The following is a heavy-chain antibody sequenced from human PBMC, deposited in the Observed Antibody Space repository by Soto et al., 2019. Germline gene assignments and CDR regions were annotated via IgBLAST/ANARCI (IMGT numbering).Heavy chain of an antibody. V-gene: IGHV1-58*01. CDR2: IVVGSGNT. J-gene: IGHJ6*02. CDR1: GFTFTSSA. D-gene: IGHD2-15*01. CDR3: AADRDVVVVAATHPENYYYYYGMDV. Sequence: ASVKVSCKASGFTFTSSAVQWVRQARGQRLEWIGWIVVGSGNTNYAQKFQERVTITRDMSTSTAYMELSSLRSEDTAVYYCAADRDVVVVAATHPENYYYYYGMDVWGQGTTVTVSS.